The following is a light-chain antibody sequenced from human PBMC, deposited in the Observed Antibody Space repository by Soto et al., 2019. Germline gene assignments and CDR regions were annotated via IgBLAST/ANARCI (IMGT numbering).Light chain of an antibody. V-gene: IGLV1-40*01. CDR1: RSNIGAGYD. CDR3: QSYDSSLSGSRGV. Sequence: QSVLTQPPSVSGAPGQRGTISCTGSRSNIGAGYDVHWYQQLPGTAPKLLIYGNNNRPSGVPDRFSGSKSGTSASLAITGLQAEDEADYYCQSYDSSLSGSRGVFGTGTRSPS. CDR2: GNN. J-gene: IGLJ1*01.